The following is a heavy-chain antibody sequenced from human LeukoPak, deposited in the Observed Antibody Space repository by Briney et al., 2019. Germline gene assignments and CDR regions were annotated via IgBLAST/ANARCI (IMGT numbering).Heavy chain of an antibody. J-gene: IGHJ4*02. Sequence: PGGSLRLSCVVSGFTFSNYDMSWVRQAPGRGLEWVSGISNSGSSTDYADSVKGRFTISRDNSENIVYLQMDSLRAEDTAVYYCARSSAWYYFDYWGQGTLVTVSS. CDR1: GFTFSNYD. D-gene: IGHD6-13*01. V-gene: IGHV3-23*01. CDR3: ARSSAWYYFDY. CDR2: ISNSGSST.